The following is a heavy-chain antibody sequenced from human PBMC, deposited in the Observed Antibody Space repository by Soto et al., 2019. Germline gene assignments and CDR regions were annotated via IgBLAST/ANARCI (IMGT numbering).Heavy chain of an antibody. J-gene: IGHJ4*02. CDR2: IKSKTDGGTT. D-gene: IGHD3-3*01. CDR1: GFTFGNAW. Sequence: PGGSLRLSCAASGFTFGNAWMSWVRQAPGKGLEWVGRIKSKTDGGTTDYAAPVKGRFTISRDDSKNTLYLQMNSLKTEDTAVYYCTTYYDFWSGYPIDYWGQGTLVTVSS. CDR3: TTYYDFWSGYPIDY. V-gene: IGHV3-15*01.